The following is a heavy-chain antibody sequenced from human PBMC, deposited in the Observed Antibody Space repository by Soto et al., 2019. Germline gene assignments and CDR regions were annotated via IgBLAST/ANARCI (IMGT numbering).Heavy chain of an antibody. J-gene: IGHJ4*02. Sequence: GGSLRLSCAASGFTFSSYGMHWVRQAPGKGLEWVAVIWYDGSNKYYADSVKGRFTISRDNSKNTLYLQMNSLRAEDTAVYYCARDYPVNYYDSSGFYYWGQGTLVTVSS. CDR1: GFTFSSYG. D-gene: IGHD3-22*01. V-gene: IGHV3-33*01. CDR2: IWYDGSNK. CDR3: ARDYPVNYYDSSGFYY.